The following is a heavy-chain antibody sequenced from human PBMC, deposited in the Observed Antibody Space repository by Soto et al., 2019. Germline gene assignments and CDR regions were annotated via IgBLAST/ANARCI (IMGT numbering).Heavy chain of an antibody. V-gene: IGHV1-8*01. Sequence: GASVNVSCKASGYTFTNNDVTWVRQATGQGLEWMGWMNPGSGDTGYAQKFQGRVTMTRNISIATAYMELSSLRSEDTAIYYCARMATFGSLNWFDPWGQGTLVTVSS. CDR2: MNPGSGDT. D-gene: IGHD3-10*01. CDR1: GYTFTNND. CDR3: ARMATFGSLNWFDP. J-gene: IGHJ5*02.